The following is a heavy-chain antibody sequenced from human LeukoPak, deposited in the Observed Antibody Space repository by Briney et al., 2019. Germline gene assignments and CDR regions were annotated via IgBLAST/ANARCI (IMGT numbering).Heavy chain of an antibody. D-gene: IGHD6-13*01. V-gene: IGHV3-33*01. CDR1: GFTFSSYV. CDR2: IWYDGTNE. J-gene: IGHJ4*02. CDR3: ARGSEIAAPRPFDY. Sequence: GRSLRLSCAASGFTFSSYVMHWVRQAPGKGLEWVAVIWYDGTNEYYADCVKGRFTISRDNSKNTLYLQMNSLRAEDTAVYYCARGSEIAAPRPFDYWGQGTLVTVSS.